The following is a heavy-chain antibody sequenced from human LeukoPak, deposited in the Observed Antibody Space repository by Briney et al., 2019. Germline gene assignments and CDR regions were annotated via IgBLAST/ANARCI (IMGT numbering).Heavy chain of an antibody. CDR2: NYYSGST. J-gene: IGHJ4*02. CDR1: GGSISSYY. V-gene: IGHV4-59*01. Sequence: SETLSLTCTVSGGSISSYYWSWIRQPPGKGLEWIGYNYYSGSTNYNPSLKSRVTISVDTSKNQFSLKLSSVTAADTAVYYCARAVPFDYWGQGTLVTVSS. D-gene: IGHD3-10*01. CDR3: ARAVPFDY.